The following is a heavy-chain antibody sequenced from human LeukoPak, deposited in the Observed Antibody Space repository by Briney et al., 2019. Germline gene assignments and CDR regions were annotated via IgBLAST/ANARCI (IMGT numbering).Heavy chain of an antibody. Sequence: GGSLRLPCATTGFTFSNYWMNWVRQAPGKGLEWVSYISSSGSTIYYADSVKGRFTISRDNAKNSLYLQMNSLRAEDTAVYYCAGRYYDFWSGYSSFDYWGQGTLVTVSS. J-gene: IGHJ4*02. CDR3: AGRYYDFWSGYSSFDY. V-gene: IGHV3-48*04. D-gene: IGHD3-3*01. CDR1: GFTFSNYW. CDR2: ISSSGSTI.